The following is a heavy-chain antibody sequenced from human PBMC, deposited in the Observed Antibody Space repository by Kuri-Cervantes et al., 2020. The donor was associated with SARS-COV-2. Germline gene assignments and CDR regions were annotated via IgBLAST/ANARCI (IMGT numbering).Heavy chain of an antibody. CDR1: GFTFSSYA. Sequence: GGSLRLSCAASGFTFSSYAMHWFRQAPGKGLEWVAVISYDGSNKYYADSVKGRFTISRDNSKNTLYLQMNSLRAEDTAVYYCAKDALGGGFDPWGQGTLVTVSS. J-gene: IGHJ5*02. V-gene: IGHV3-30-3*01. D-gene: IGHD3-3*01. CDR2: ISYDGSNK. CDR3: AKDALGGGFDP.